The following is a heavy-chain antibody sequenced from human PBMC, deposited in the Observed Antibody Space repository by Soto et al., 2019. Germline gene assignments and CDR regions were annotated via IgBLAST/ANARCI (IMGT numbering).Heavy chain of an antibody. CDR3: TTGRALTLTGDRKYAFDI. J-gene: IGHJ3*02. CDR2: IKSKTDGGTT. Sequence: GGSLRLSCAASGFTFSNAWMSWVRQAPGKGLEWVGRIKSKTDGGTTDYAAPVKGRFTISRDDSKNTLYLQMNSLKTEDTAVYYCTTGRALTLTGDRKYAFDIWGQGTMVTVSS. CDR1: GFTFSNAW. D-gene: IGHD7-27*01. V-gene: IGHV3-15*01.